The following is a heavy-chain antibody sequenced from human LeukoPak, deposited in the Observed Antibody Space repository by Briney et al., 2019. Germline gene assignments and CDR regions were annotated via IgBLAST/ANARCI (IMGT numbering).Heavy chain of an antibody. D-gene: IGHD1-1*01. CDR1: GYTFSGYY. CDR3: ARGGRGYIDAFDI. Sequence: ASVKVSCKASGYTFSGYYMHWVRQAPGQGLECMGWINPNSGGTNYAQKFQGRVTMTRDTSISTAYMNLSRLRSDDTAVYYCARGGRGYIDAFDIWGQGTMVTVSS. CDR2: INPNSGGT. V-gene: IGHV1-2*02. J-gene: IGHJ3*02.